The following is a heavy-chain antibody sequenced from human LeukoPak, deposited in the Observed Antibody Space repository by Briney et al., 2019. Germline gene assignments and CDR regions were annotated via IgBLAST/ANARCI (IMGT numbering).Heavy chain of an antibody. CDR2: ISWNSGSI. J-gene: IGHJ6*03. D-gene: IGHD3-3*01. CDR3: ARGQGYDFWSGYGYYYYYMDV. V-gene: IGHV3-9*01. Sequence: GGSLRLSCAASGFTFDDYAMHWVRQAPGKGLEWVSGISWNSGSIGYADSVKGRFTISRDNAKNSLYLQMNSLRAEDTAVYYCARGQGYDFWSGYGYYYYYMDVWGKGTTVTVSS. CDR1: GFTFDDYA.